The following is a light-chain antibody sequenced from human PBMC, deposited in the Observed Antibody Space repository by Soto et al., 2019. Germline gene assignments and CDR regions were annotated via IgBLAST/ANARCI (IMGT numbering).Light chain of an antibody. CDR2: AVG. Sequence: QSALTQPASVSGSPGQSITISCTGTSSDVGNYDYVSWYQQYPGKAPKLVIYAVGRRPSGVSNRFSGSKSGNTASLTISGLQAEDEADYYCTSYTPSSTYVFGTGTKLTVL. CDR3: TSYTPSSTYV. J-gene: IGLJ1*01. CDR1: SSDVGNYDY. V-gene: IGLV2-14*03.